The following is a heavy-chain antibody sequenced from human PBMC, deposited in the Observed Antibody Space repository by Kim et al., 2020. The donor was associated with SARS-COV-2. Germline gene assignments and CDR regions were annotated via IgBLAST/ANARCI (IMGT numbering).Heavy chain of an antibody. J-gene: IGHJ4*02. CDR1: GGSISSSSYY. V-gene: IGHV4-39*07. D-gene: IGHD6-13*01. CDR3: ARDVRAAGHFDY. Sequence: SETLSLTCTVSGGSISSSSYYWGWIRQPPGKGLEWIGSIYYSGSTYYNPSLKSRVTISVDTSKNQFSLKLSSVTAADTAVYYCARDVRAAGHFDYWGQGT. CDR2: IYYSGST.